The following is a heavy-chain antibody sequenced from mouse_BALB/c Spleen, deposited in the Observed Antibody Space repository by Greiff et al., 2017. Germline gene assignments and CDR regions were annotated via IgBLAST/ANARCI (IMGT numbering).Heavy chain of an antibody. V-gene: IGHV6-6*02. CDR1: GFTFSNYW. Sequence: EVKVEESGGGLVQPGGSMKLSCVASGFTFSNYWMNWVRQSPEKGLEWVAEIRLKSNNYATHYAESVKGRFTISRDDSKSSVYLQMNNLRAEDTGIYYCTRQGSFYAMDYWGQGTSVTVSS. J-gene: IGHJ4*01. CDR3: TRQGSFYAMDY. CDR2: IRLKSNNYAT.